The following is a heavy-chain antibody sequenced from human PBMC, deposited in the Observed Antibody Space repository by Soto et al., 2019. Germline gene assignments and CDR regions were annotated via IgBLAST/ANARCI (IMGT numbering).Heavy chain of an antibody. CDR1: GFIISSNN. Sequence: EVQLEDTGGGLIQPGGSLRLSCAASGFIISSNNMNWVRQAPGKGLEWVSIIYSGDSTSYAGSVKGRFTISRDNSKNTVFLQMNSLRAEDTAVYYCARNKPGNYGMDVWGRGTPVTVSS. CDR3: ARNKPGNYGMDV. CDR2: IYSGDST. J-gene: IGHJ6*02. D-gene: IGHD3-10*01. V-gene: IGHV3-53*02.